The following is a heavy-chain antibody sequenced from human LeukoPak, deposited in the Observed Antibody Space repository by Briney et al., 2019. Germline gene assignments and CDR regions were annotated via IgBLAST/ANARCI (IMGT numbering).Heavy chain of an antibody. CDR1: GYSFTSYW. Sequence: GESLKISCKGSGYSFTSYWIGWVRQMPGKGLEWMGIIYPGDSDTRHSPSFQGQVTISADKSISTAYLQWSSLKASDTAMYYCARIGYYDSSGYYYVRDAAFDIWGQGTMVTVSS. V-gene: IGHV5-51*01. CDR3: ARIGYYDSSGYYYVRDAAFDI. D-gene: IGHD3-22*01. J-gene: IGHJ3*02. CDR2: IYPGDSDT.